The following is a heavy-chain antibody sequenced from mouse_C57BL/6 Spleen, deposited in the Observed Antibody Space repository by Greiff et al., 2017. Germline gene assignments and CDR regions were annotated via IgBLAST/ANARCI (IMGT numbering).Heavy chain of an antibody. CDR2: IYPRSGNT. J-gene: IGHJ3*01. CDR3: ARGGIYYYGSSTWFAY. V-gene: IGHV1-81*01. Sequence: VKVVESGAELARPGASVKLSCKASGYTFTSYGISWVKQRTGQGLEWIGEIYPRSGNTYYNEKFKGKATLTADKSSRTAYMALRSLTSEDSAVYFCARGGIYYYGSSTWFAYWGQGTLVTVSA. D-gene: IGHD1-1*01. CDR1: GYTFTSYG.